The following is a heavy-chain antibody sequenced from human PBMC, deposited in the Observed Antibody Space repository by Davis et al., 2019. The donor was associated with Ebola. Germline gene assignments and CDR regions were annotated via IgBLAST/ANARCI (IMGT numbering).Heavy chain of an antibody. CDR2: INPNSGGT. V-gene: IGHV1-2*04. CDR3: ARTVLWFGELLSHWFDP. CDR1: GYTFTAYY. J-gene: IGHJ5*02. Sequence: AASVTVSCKASGYTFTAYYMHWVRQAPGQGLEWMGWINPNSGGTNYAQKFQGWVTMTRDTSISTAYMELSRLRSDDTAVYYCARTVLWFGELLSHWFDPWGQGTLVTVSS. D-gene: IGHD3-10*01.